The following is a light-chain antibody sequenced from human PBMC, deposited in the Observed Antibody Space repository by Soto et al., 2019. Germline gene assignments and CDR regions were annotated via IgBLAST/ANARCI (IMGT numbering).Light chain of an antibody. V-gene: IGKV4-1*01. CDR3: QQYYSTPPS. CDR2: WAS. J-gene: IGKJ3*01. CDR1: QSVLYSSNNKNY. Sequence: DIVMAQPRDSRAVSIGERATINCKSSQSVLYSSNNKNYLAWYQQKPGQPPKLLIYWASTRESGVPDRFSGSGSGTDFTLTISSLQAEDVAVYYCQQYYSTPPSFGPGTKVDIK.